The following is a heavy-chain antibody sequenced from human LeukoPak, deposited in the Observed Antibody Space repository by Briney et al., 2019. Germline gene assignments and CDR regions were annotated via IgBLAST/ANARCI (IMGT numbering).Heavy chain of an antibody. D-gene: IGHD3-9*01. J-gene: IGHJ4*02. CDR3: ARDINGGYDILTGYYGIDY. V-gene: IGHV1-18*01. CDR2: ISAYNGNT. CDR1: GYTFTSYG. Sequence: GASVKVSCKASGYTFTSYGISRVRQAPGQGLEWMGWISAYNGNTNYAQKLQGRVTMTTDTSTSTAYMELRSLRSDDTAVYYCARDINGGYDILTGYYGIDYWGQGTLVTVSS.